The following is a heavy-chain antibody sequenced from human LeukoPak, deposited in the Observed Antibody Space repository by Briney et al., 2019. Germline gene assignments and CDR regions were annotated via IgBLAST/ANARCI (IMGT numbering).Heavy chain of an antibody. CDR1: GFPFSSYA. CDR2: ISGSGGST. D-gene: IGHD3-22*01. CDR3: ARYYDSSGYYWGHFDY. V-gene: IGHV3-23*01. Sequence: GASLRLSCAPSGFPFSSYAMSGVRQAPGRGREWVSAISGSGGSTYYADSVKGRFTISRDNSKNTLYLQMNSLRAEDTAVYYCARYYDSSGYYWGHFDYWGQGTLVTVSS. J-gene: IGHJ4*02.